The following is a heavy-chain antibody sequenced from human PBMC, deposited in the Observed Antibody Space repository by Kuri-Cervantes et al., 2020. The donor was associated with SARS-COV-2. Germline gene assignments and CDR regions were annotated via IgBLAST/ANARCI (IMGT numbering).Heavy chain of an antibody. CDR1: GGSFSGYY. D-gene: IGHD6-19*01. Sequence: SETLSLTCAVYGGSFSGYYWSWIRQPPGKGLEWIGEINHSGSTNYNPSLKSRVTISVDTSKNQFSLKLSSVTAADTAVYYCARDVKGYNSGWYSWYFDLWGRGALVTVSS. CDR3: ARDVKGYNSGWYSWYFDL. V-gene: IGHV4-34*01. J-gene: IGHJ2*01. CDR2: INHSGST.